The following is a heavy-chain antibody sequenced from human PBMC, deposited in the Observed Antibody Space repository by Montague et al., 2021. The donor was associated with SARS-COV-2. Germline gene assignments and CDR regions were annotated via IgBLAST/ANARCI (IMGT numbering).Heavy chain of an antibody. CDR3: AKKTIAVPGSPHFDS. CDR1: GLTFSSYG. Sequence: SLRLSCAASGLTFSSYGMFWVRQTPGKGLEWVSAISGGGDMTYYADSVKGRFTIPRDNSKNTLYLQMNTLRAEDTAVYFCAKKTIAVPGSPHFDSWGQGTLVPVSS. J-gene: IGHJ4*02. V-gene: IGHV3-23*01. D-gene: IGHD6-19*01. CDR2: ISGGGDMT.